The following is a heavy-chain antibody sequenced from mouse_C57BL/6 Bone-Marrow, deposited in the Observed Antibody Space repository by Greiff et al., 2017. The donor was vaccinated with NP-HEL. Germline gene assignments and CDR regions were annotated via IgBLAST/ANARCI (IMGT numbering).Heavy chain of an antibody. Sequence: VKLLESGAELAKPGASVKLSCKASGYTFTSYWMHWVKQRPGQGLEWIGYITPRSGYTKYNQKFKDKATLTADKSSSTAYMQLSRLTYEDSSVYYCAKRGWYGYFDYWGQGTTLTVSS. CDR3: AKRGWYGYFDY. V-gene: IGHV1-7*01. J-gene: IGHJ2*01. CDR2: ITPRSGYT. D-gene: IGHD1-1*02. CDR1: GYTFTSYW.